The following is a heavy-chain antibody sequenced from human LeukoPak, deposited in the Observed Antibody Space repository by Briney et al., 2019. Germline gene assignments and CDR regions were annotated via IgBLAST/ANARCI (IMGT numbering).Heavy chain of an antibody. CDR1: GFTFSDYY. V-gene: IGHV3-11*06. Sequence: PGGSLRLSCAASGFTFSDYYMSWIRQAPGKGLEWISYISSSSTYADYADSVKGRFAISRDNAKNSLYLQMNSLRAEDTAVYYCARAADSDVNWFDPWGQGTLVTVSS. D-gene: IGHD3-22*01. CDR3: ARAADSDVNWFDP. J-gene: IGHJ5*02. CDR2: ISSSSTYA.